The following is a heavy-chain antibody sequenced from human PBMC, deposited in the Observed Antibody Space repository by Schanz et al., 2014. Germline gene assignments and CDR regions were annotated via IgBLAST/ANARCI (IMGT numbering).Heavy chain of an antibody. D-gene: IGHD2-21*02. J-gene: IGHJ6*03. CDR2: ISSNGGST. CDR1: GFTFSSYS. CDR3: ARPSDASWYMDV. V-gene: IGHV3-64*04. Sequence: VQLVESGGGLVQPGGSLRLSCSASGFTFSSYSMYWVRQAPGKGLEYVSVISSNGGSTDFADSVKGRFTISRDNAKNSLYLQMNSLRAEDTAVYYCARPSDASWYMDVWGKGTTVTVSS.